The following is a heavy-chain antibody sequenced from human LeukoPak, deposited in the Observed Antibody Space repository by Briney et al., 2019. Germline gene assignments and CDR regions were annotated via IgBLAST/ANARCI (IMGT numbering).Heavy chain of an antibody. CDR2: IKQDGGER. V-gene: IGHV3-7*03. D-gene: IGHD3-16*01. CDR3: ARSRAAVVMGELIPSFYYGMDV. J-gene: IGHJ6*02. CDR1: GFTFSNYW. Sequence: GGSLRLSCAASGFTFSNYWMSWVSQVPGKGLEWVATIKQDGGERYYVDSVEGRFTISRDNGKTSVYLQMNSLRADDTAVYYCARSRAAVVMGELIPSFYYGMDVWGQGTTVTVSS.